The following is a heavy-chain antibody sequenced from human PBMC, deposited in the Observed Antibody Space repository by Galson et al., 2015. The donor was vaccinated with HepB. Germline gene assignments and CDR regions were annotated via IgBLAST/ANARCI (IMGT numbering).Heavy chain of an antibody. CDR2: ISYDGSNK. CDR3: AKDLYYDILTGSIDY. V-gene: IGHV3-30*18. CDR1: GFTFSSYG. Sequence: SLRLSCAASGFTFSSYGMHWVRQAPGKGLEWVAVISYDGSNKYYADSVKGRFTISRDNSKNTLYLQMNSLRAEDTAVYYRAKDLYYDILTGSIDYWGQGTLVTVSS. D-gene: IGHD3-9*01. J-gene: IGHJ4*02.